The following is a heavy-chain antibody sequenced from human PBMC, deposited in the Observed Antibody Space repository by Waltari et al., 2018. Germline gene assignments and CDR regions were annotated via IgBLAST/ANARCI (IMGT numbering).Heavy chain of an antibody. CDR2: ISYDGSNK. D-gene: IGHD6-19*01. Sequence: QVQLVESGGGVVQPGRSLRLSCAASGFTFSSYAMHWVRQAPGKGLEWVAVISYDGSNKYYADSVKGRFTISRDNSKNTLYLQMNSLRAEDTAVYYCAREIAVAGLNYWGQGTLVTVSS. CDR3: AREIAVAGLNY. J-gene: IGHJ4*02. CDR1: GFTFSSYA. V-gene: IGHV3-30-3*01.